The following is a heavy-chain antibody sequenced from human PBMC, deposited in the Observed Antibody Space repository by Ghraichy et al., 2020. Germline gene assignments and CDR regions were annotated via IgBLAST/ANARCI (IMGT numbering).Heavy chain of an antibody. CDR3: AKHLGVGGGYDPVFDY. D-gene: IGHD5-12*01. J-gene: IGHJ4*02. CDR2: FSGSGGST. CDR1: GFTFSSSA. Sequence: GGSLRLSCAASGFTFSSSAMSWVRQAPGKGLEWVSAFSGSGGSTYYADSVKGRFTISRDNSKNTLFLQMNSLRTEDTAVYYCAKHLGVGGGYDPVFDYWGQGTLVTVSS. V-gene: IGHV3-23*01.